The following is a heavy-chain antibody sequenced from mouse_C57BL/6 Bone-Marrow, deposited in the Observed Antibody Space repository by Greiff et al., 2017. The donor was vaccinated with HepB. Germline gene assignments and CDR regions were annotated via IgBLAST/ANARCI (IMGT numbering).Heavy chain of an antibody. CDR1: GFSLTSYG. CDR3: AKSLYGSSYDAMDY. CDR2: IWRGGST. D-gene: IGHD1-1*01. J-gene: IGHJ4*01. Sequence: VKLVESGPGLVQPSQSLSITCTVSGFSLTSYGVHWVRQSPGKGLEWLGVIWRGGSTDYNAAFMSRLSITKDNSKSQVFFKMNSLQADDTAIYYCAKSLYGSSYDAMDYWGQGTSVTVSS. V-gene: IGHV2-5*01.